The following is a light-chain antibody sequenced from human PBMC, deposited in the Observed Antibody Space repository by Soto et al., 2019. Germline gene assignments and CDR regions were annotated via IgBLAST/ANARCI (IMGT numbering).Light chain of an antibody. CDR1: QSVSSY. J-gene: IGKJ4*01. V-gene: IGKV3-11*01. Sequence: EIVLTQSPAPLYLSPGERDTLSCRASQSVSSYLAWYQQKPGQAPRLRIYDASNRATGIPARFSGSGSGTDFTLTINSLEPVDFAGYYGQQRINWPPELTFGGGNKVEIK. CDR2: DAS. CDR3: QQRINWPPELT.